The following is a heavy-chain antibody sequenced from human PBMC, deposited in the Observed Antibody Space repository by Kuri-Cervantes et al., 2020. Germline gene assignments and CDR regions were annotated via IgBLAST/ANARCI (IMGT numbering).Heavy chain of an antibody. V-gene: IGHV6-1*01. CDR2: TYYRSKWYN. CDR1: GDSVSSKSAA. D-gene: IGHD3-16*02. J-gene: IGHJ4*02. CDR3: ARRTYDYVWGSYHLFDY. Sequence: SETLSLTCAISGDSVSSKSAAWNWIRQSPSRGLEWLGRTYYRSKWYNDYAVSVKSRITINPDTSKNQFSLKLSSVTAADTAVYYCARRTYDYVWGSYHLFDYWGQGTLVTVSS.